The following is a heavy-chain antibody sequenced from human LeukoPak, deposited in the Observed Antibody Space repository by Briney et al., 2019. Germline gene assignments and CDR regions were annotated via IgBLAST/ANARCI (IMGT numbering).Heavy chain of an antibody. V-gene: IGHV3-30*04. J-gene: IGHJ5*02. Sequence: PGGSLRLSCAASGFTFSNYTVHWARQAPGKGLEWVAVISYDGSNKYYADSVKGRFTISRDNSKNTLYLQMNSLRAEDTAVYYCAKDRVLVTWGQGTLVTVSS. CDR1: GFTFSNYT. CDR3: AKDRVLVT. D-gene: IGHD6-6*01. CDR2: ISYDGSNK.